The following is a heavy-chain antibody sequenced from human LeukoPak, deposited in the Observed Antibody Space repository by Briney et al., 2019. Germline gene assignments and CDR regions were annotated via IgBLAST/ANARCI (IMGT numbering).Heavy chain of an antibody. J-gene: IGHJ4*02. CDR3: ASLKRGQLTSYYFDY. D-gene: IGHD1-1*01. V-gene: IGHV3-7*01. CDR1: GFTFSSYW. Sequence: GGSLRLSCAASGFTFSSYWMTWVRQAPGKGLEWVANIKEDGSEKYYVDSVKGRFTISRDNAKNSLYLQMNSLRAEDTAVYYCASLKRGQLTSYYFDYWGQGTLVTVSS. CDR2: IKEDGSEK.